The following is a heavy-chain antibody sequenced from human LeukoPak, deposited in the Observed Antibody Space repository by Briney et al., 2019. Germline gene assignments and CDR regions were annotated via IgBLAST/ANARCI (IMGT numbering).Heavy chain of an antibody. CDR2: IYTSGST. CDR1: GGSISSYY. D-gene: IGHD1-26*01. J-gene: IGHJ4*02. CDR3: AREVVGATERFDY. V-gene: IGHV4-4*08. Sequence: SETLSLTCTVSGGSISSYYWSWIRQPPGKGLEWIGYIYTSGSTNYNPSLKSRVTMSVDTSKNQFSLKLSSVTAADTAVYYCAREVVGATERFDYWGQGTLVTVSS.